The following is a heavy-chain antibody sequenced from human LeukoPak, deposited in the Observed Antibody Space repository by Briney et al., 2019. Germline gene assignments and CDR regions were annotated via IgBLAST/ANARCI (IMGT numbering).Heavy chain of an antibody. J-gene: IGHJ4*02. D-gene: IGHD3-10*01. CDR2: ISGSGDIT. CDR3: AARPGDLAVPFDY. Sequence: GVSLRLSCGASGFTFGTHAMTWVRQAPGKGLEYVSLISGSGDITYYAPSLKDRFTISRDNSKNTLYLQMHSLRAEDTAVYYCAARPGDLAVPFDYWGQGTLVTVSS. CDR1: GFTFGTHA. V-gene: IGHV3-23*01.